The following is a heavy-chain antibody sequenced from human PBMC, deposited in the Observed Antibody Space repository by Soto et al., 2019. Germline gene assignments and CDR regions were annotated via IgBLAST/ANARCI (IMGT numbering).Heavy chain of an antibody. D-gene: IGHD5-12*01. V-gene: IGHV1-69*06. J-gene: IGHJ4*02. CDR2: IVVISNTV. CDR3: ARAINRCEVHYYFDY. Sequence: QVVLLQSGSEVKEPGSSVRVSCQISGSTFNNFAFSRVRQAPGHGPEWMGGIVVISNTVDYSQRFKDRVTITADTSTNTLYMEVGSLTFEDTAVYYCARAINRCEVHYYFDYWGKGTLVTVSS. CDR1: GSTFNNFA.